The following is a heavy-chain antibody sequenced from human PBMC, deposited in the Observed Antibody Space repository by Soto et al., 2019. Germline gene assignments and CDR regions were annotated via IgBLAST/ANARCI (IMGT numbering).Heavy chain of an antibody. V-gene: IGHV3-23*01. CDR3: AKGGRQWLVTSDCNY. CDR1: GFPFSSCA. D-gene: IGHD6-19*01. Sequence: GSLRLSCAASGFPFSSCAMGWVRQAPGKGLEWVSDIIDSGGSTYYADSVKGRFTISRDSSKNTVSLEMSSLRAEDTAVYYCAKGGRQWLVTSDCNYWGQGALVTVTS. CDR2: IIDSGGST. J-gene: IGHJ4*02.